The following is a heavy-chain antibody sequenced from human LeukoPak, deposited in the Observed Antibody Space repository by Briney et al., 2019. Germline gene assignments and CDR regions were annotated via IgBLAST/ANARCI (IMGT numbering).Heavy chain of an antibody. Sequence: KPSETLSLTCTVSGGSMNNYYWSWIRQAPGKGLEWIGYISDSGSTNYNPSLRSRVTISVDTSKNQFSLKLSSVTAADTAVYYCARQYCGGDCSRNYYYYGMDVWGQGTTVTVSS. V-gene: IGHV4-59*08. CDR1: GGSMNNYY. CDR2: ISDSGST. J-gene: IGHJ6*02. CDR3: ARQYCGGDCSRNYYYYGMDV. D-gene: IGHD2-21*02.